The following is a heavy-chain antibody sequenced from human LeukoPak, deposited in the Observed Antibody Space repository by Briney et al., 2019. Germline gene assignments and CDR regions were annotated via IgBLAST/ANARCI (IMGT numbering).Heavy chain of an antibody. D-gene: IGHD3-3*01. J-gene: IGHJ4*02. CDR2: IKLDGSEK. CDR3: VKFGIGFWQFDY. Sequence: PGGSLRLSCAASGFTFSNYWMSWVRQAPGMGLEWVANIKLDGSEKYYVDSVKGRFTISRDNAKNSLYLQMNSLRAEDTAMYYCVKFGIGFWQFDYWGQGTLVTVSP. CDR1: GFTFSNYW. V-gene: IGHV3-7*01.